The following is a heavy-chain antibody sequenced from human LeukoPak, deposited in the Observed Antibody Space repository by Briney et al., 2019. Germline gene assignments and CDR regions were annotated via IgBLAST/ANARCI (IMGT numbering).Heavy chain of an antibody. D-gene: IGHD7-27*01. CDR1: GGSISSSSYY. CDR2: IYYSGST. Sequence: SETLSLTCSVSGGSISSSSYYWGPISQPPGNGLEWLGSIYYSGSTYYNPSLKSRVTISVDTSKNQFSLKLSSVTAADTAVYYCARRTATGGYYGMDVWGQGTTVTVSS. J-gene: IGHJ6*02. V-gene: IGHV4-39*01. CDR3: ARRTATGGYYGMDV.